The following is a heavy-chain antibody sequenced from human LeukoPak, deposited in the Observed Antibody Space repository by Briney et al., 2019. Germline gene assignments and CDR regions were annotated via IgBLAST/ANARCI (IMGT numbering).Heavy chain of an antibody. J-gene: IGHJ4*02. D-gene: IGHD3-22*01. V-gene: IGHV3-48*03. Sequence: GGSLRLSCAPSGFTYSSYEMNWVRQAPGKGLEWVSYISSIGSTIYYADSVKGRFTLSRDNAKNSLYLQMNSLRAEDTAVYYGAGGGDDSSGYLFDYWGQGTLVTVSS. CDR3: AGGGDDSSGYLFDY. CDR1: GFTYSSYE. CDR2: ISSIGSTI.